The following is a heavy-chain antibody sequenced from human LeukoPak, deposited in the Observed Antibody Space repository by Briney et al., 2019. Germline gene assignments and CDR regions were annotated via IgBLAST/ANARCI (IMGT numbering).Heavy chain of an antibody. CDR3: ARGGIGVGSKTNWFDP. CDR1: GFTFSNYW. V-gene: IGHV3-74*01. D-gene: IGHD2-15*01. CDR2: INRDGSTT. Sequence: GGSLRLSCAASGFTFSNYWVHWVRQAPGKGLVWVSRINRDGSTTNYTDSVKGRFTVSRDNAKNTLNLQMNSLGAEDTAVYYCARGGIGVGSKTNWFDPWGQGTLVTVSS. J-gene: IGHJ5*02.